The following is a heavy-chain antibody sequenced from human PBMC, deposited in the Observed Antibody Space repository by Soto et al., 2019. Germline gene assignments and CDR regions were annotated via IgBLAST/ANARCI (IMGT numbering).Heavy chain of an antibody. CDR1: GYTFTSYD. CDR3: AMGGDIVVVPAAMRYYYYYLDV. Sequence: ASVKVSCKASGYTFTSYDINWVRQATGQGIERIGWMNPNSGNTGYAQKFQGRVTMTRNTSISTAYMELSSLRSEDTAVYYCAMGGDIVVVPAAMRYYYYYLDVWGKGTTVTVSS. CDR2: MNPNSGNT. J-gene: IGHJ6*03. D-gene: IGHD2-2*01. V-gene: IGHV1-8*01.